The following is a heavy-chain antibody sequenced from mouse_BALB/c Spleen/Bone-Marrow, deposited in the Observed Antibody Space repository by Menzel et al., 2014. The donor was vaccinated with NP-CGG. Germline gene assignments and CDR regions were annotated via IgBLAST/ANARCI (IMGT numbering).Heavy chain of an antibody. D-gene: IGHD2-14*01. CDR3: ARSDYRYDPLAY. Sequence: QVQLLQSGSVLVRPGASVKLSCKASGYTFTNSWMHWVQQRPGQGLEWFGAIDTSASYTSYYQKFKGKPTLTIDEASNTANMQLSSLTSEDSAVYYCARSDYRYDPLAYWGQGSLVNGSA. V-gene: IGHV1-69*01. CDR2: IDTSASYT. J-gene: IGHJ3*01. CDR1: GYTFTNSW.